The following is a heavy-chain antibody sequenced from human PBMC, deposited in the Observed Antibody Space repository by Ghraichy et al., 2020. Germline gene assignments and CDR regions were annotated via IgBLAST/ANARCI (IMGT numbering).Heavy chain of an antibody. CDR2: ISAYNGNT. V-gene: IGHV1-18*01. Sequence: ASVKVSCKASGYTFTSYGISWVRQAPGQGLEWMGWISAYNGNTNYAQKLQGRVTMTTDTSTSTAYMELRSLRSDDTAVYYCARDHYDFWSGYYPYGMDVWGQGTTVTVSS. J-gene: IGHJ6*02. CDR1: GYTFTSYG. D-gene: IGHD3-3*01. CDR3: ARDHYDFWSGYYPYGMDV.